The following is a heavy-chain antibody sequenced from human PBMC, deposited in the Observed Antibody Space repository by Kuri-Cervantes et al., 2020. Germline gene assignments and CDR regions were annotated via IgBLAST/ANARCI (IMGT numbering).Heavy chain of an antibody. CDR3: ARAIGMGTYYYYGMDV. V-gene: IGHV3-33*08. CDR1: GVTFSSYG. CDR2: IWYDGSNK. J-gene: IGHJ6*02. Sequence: LSLTCAASGVTFSSYGMHWVRQAPGKGLEWVAVIWYDGSNKYYADSVKGRFTISRDNSKNTLYLQMNSLRAEDTAVYYCARAIGMGTYYYYGMDVWGQGTTVTVSS. D-gene: IGHD3-16*02.